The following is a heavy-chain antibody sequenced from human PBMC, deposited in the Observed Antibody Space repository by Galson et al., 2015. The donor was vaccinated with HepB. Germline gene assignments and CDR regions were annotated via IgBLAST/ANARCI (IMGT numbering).Heavy chain of an antibody. Sequence: SLRLSCAASGFTFSSYAMSWVRQAPGKGLEWVSAISGSGGSTYYADSVKGRFTISRDNSKNTLYLQMNSLRAEDTAVYYCAKVGPKGAQSYCGGDCLIDYWGQGTLVTVSS. V-gene: IGHV3-23*01. J-gene: IGHJ4*02. CDR2: ISGSGGST. CDR1: GFTFSSYA. D-gene: IGHD2-21*02. CDR3: AKVGPKGAQSYCGGDCLIDY.